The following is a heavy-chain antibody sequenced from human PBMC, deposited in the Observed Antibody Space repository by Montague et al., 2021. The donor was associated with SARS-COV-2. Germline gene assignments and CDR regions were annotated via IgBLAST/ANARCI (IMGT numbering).Heavy chain of an antibody. CDR1: GGSMSGYY. CDR2: IYHSGNT. J-gene: IGHJ2*01. CDR3: AREYRIELWQTNWYFGL. Sequence: SETLSLTCEVSGGSMSGYYWSWIRQPPGKGLEWIGYIYHSGNTKYNPSLKSRVSISVDTSKNQFSLRLSSVTAADTAVYYCAREYRIELWQTNWYFGLWGRGTLVTVSS. V-gene: IGHV4-59*01. D-gene: IGHD3-16*01.